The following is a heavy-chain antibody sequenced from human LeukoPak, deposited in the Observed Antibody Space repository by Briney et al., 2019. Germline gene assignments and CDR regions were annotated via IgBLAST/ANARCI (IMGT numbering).Heavy chain of an antibody. CDR2: IYYSGST. V-gene: IGHV4-59*01. Sequence: KPSETLSLTCTVSGGSISSYYWSWIRQPPGKGLEWIGCIYYSGSTNYNPSLKSRVTISVDTSKNQFSLKLSSVTAADTAVYYCARRRITMVRGVISYAFDIWGQGTMVTVSS. CDR1: GGSISSYY. D-gene: IGHD3-10*01. J-gene: IGHJ3*02. CDR3: ARRRITMVRGVISYAFDI.